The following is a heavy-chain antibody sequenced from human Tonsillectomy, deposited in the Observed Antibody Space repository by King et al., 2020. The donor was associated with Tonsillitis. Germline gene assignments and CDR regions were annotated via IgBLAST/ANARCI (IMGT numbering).Heavy chain of an antibody. J-gene: IGHJ3*02. V-gene: IGHV3-23*04. Sequence: VQQVESGGDLVQPGGSLRLSSAVSGFTFSNYDMSWVRQAPGKGLEGVSGIVGGGGDTYYADSEKGRFTISRDNFEKTLDLQMNSLRAEDTAVYYCAKDMSGYDYHDAFDIWGQGTMVTVSS. CDR2: IVGGGGDT. D-gene: IGHD5-12*01. CDR1: GFTFSNYD. CDR3: AKDMSGYDYHDAFDI.